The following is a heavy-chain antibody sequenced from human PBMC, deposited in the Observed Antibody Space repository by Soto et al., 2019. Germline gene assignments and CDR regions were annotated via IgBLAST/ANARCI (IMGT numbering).Heavy chain of an antibody. CDR2: ISYDGSNK. CDR1: GFTFSSYG. CDR3: AKSLGYCSSTSCSGFDY. V-gene: IGHV3-30*18. Sequence: QVQLVESGGGVVQPGRSLRLSCAASGFTFSSYGMHWVRQAPGKGLEWVAVISYDGSNKYYADSVKGRFTISRDNSKNTLYLQTNSLRAEDTAMYYCAKSLGYCSSTSCSGFDYWGQGTLVTVSS. D-gene: IGHD2-2*01. J-gene: IGHJ4*02.